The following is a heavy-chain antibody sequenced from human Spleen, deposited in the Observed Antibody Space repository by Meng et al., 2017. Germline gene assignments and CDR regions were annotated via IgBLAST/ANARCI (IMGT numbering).Heavy chain of an antibody. J-gene: IGHJ4*02. CDR1: GFTFSSFA. D-gene: IGHD2-2*01. CDR3: ARQVGPNY. V-gene: IGHV3-23*01. CDR2: ISGDGINK. Sequence: WESGGGLVLPGGSLRISCAASGFTFSSFALIWVRQAPGTCLEWVSAISGDGINKYYADSVKGRFTISRDNSKNTLYLQMNSLRADDAAVYYCARQVGPNYWGQGTLVTVSS.